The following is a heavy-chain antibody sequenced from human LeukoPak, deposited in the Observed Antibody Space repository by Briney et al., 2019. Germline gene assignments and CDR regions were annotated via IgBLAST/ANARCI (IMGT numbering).Heavy chain of an antibody. CDR2: IWYDGSNK. D-gene: IGHD7-27*01. CDR1: GFTFSSYG. J-gene: IGHJ4*02. CDR3: ARDRNWGLFPNFDY. Sequence: GGSLRLFCAASGFTFSSYGMHWVRQAPGKGLEWVAVIWYDGSNKYYADSVKGRFTISRDNSKNTLYLQMNSLRAEDTAVYYCARDRNWGLFPNFDYWGQGTLVTVSS. V-gene: IGHV3-33*01.